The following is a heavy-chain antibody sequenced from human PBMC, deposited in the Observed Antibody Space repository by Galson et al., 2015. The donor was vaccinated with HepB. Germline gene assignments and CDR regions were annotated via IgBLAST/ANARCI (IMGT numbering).Heavy chain of an antibody. CDR3: ARRAGCSSVWNLFDY. CDR1: GYTFTNFW. Sequence: SGAEVKKSGESLKISCQGSGYTFTNFWIAWVRQMPGKGLEWMGIIYPDDSDTRYSPSFQGQVTISADKSISTAYLQWSSLKASDTAIYYCARRAGCSSVWNLFDYWGQGTLVTVSS. CDR2: IYPDDSDT. V-gene: IGHV5-51*01. J-gene: IGHJ4*02. D-gene: IGHD6-19*01.